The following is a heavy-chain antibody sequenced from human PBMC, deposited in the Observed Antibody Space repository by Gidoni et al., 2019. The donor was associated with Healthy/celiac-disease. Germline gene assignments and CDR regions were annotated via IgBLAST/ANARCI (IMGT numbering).Heavy chain of an antibody. CDR2: IWYDGSNK. V-gene: IGHV3-33*01. D-gene: IGHD2-8*01. J-gene: IGHJ2*01. CDR1: GFTFSSYG. CDR3: ARGREDIVLMVYAIDYWYFDL. Sequence: QVQLVESGGGVVQPGRSLRLSCAASGFTFSSYGMHWVRQAPGKGLEWVAVIWYDGSNKYYADSVKGRFTISRDNSKNTLYLQMNSLRAEDTAVYYCARGREDIVLMVYAIDYWYFDLWGCGTLVTVSS.